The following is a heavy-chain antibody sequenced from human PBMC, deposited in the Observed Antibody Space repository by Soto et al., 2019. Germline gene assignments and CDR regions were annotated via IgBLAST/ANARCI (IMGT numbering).Heavy chain of an antibody. V-gene: IGHV3-23*01. CDR3: AYSSTPFDY. J-gene: IGHJ4*02. CDR1: GFTFSSYA. CDR2: ISGSGGST. D-gene: IGHD6-13*01. Sequence: EVQLLESGGGLVQPGGSLRLSCAASGFTFSSYAMSWVRQAPGKGLEWVSAISGSGGSTYYADSVKGRFTISRDNSKNTQHLQVNSLTAEDTAVYNCAYSSTPFDYWGPGTLGTVSS.